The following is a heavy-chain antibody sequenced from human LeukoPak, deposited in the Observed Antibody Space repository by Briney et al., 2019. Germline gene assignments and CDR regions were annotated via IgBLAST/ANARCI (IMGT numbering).Heavy chain of an antibody. CDR1: GFTFSSYW. D-gene: IGHD6-13*01. Sequence: GGSLRLSCAASGFTFSSYWMSWVRQAPGKGLEWVANMKYDGSERYYVDTVTGRFTISRDNAKNSLYLQRNSLRAEDTAVYYCARDIEAAGLFLDYWGQGTLVTISS. CDR3: ARDIEAAGLFLDY. V-gene: IGHV3-7*01. J-gene: IGHJ4*02. CDR2: MKYDGSER.